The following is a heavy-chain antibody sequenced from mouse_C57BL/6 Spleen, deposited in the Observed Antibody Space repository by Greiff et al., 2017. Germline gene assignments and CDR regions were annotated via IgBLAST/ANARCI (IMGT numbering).Heavy chain of an antibody. CDR1: GYAFTNYL. D-gene: IGHD2-3*01. CDR3: ARGGDGYYGAMDY. J-gene: IGHJ4*01. CDR2: INPGSGGT. Sequence: QVQLQQSGAELVRPGTSVKVSCKASGYAFTNYLIEWVKQRPGQGLEWIGVINPGSGGTNYNEKFKGKATLTADKSSSTAYMQLRSLTSDDSAVYFCARGGDGYYGAMDYWGQGTSVTVSS. V-gene: IGHV1-54*01.